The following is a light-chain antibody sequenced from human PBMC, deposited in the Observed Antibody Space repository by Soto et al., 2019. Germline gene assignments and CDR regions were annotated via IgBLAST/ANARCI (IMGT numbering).Light chain of an antibody. CDR1: SSDVGNYNL. CDR3: CSYAGDSTLV. CDR2: EDT. Sequence: QSALTQPASVSGSPGQSITISCTGTSSDVGNYNLVSWYQQHPGKAPKLMIYEDTKRPSGISNRFSGSKSGNTASLTISGLQGEDEADYYCCSYAGDSTLVFGGGTKVTVL. V-gene: IGLV2-23*01. J-gene: IGLJ3*02.